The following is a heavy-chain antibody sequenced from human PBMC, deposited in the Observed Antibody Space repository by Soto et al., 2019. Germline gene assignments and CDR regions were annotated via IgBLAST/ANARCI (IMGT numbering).Heavy chain of an antibody. Sequence: QLQLQESGSGLVKPSQTLSLTCAVSGGSISSGCYSWSWIWQPPGKGREWYGYFYHSGSTYYNPSRKSRVTVARARSKNQFSLKLGSVAAADTAVYYCARGPDGGGDGYSYHLAYWGQGTLVTVSS. CDR3: ARGPDGGGDGYSYHLAY. D-gene: IGHD2-21*02. CDR2: FYHSGST. J-gene: IGHJ4*02. V-gene: IGHV4-30-2*01. CDR1: GGSISSGCYS.